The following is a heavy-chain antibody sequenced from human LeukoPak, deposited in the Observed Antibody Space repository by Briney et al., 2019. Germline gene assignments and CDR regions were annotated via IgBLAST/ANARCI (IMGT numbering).Heavy chain of an antibody. J-gene: IGHJ4*02. CDR3: ARDYYDSSPFY. CDR1: GYTFTDYY. CDR2: INPNNGGT. V-gene: IGHV1-2*02. D-gene: IGHD3-22*01. Sequence: ASVKVSCKASGYTFTDYYMHWVRQAPGQGLEWMGWINPNNGGTNYAQKLQDRVTMTRDTSISTAYMELSRLTSDDTAVYYCARDYYDSSPFYWGQGTLVTVSS.